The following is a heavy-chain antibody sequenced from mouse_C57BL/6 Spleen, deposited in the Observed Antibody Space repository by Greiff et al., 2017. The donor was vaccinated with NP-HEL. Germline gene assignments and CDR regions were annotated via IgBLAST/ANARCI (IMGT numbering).Heavy chain of an antibody. J-gene: IGHJ2*01. CDR1: GYTFTEYT. V-gene: IGHV1-62-2*01. CDR3: ARHEDEGDYDPYFDY. D-gene: IGHD2-4*01. Sequence: VQLVESGAELVKPGASVKLSCKASGYTFTEYTIHWVKQRSGQGLEWIGWFYPGSGSIKYNEKFKDKATLTADKSSSTVYMELSRLTSEDSAVYFCARHEDEGDYDPYFDYWGQGTTLTVSS. CDR2: FYPGSGSI.